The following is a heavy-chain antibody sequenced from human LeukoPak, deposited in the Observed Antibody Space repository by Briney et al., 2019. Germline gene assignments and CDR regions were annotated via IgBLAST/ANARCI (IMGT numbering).Heavy chain of an antibody. D-gene: IGHD6-13*01. CDR2: IYHSGST. CDR3: ARDDSRTWSFDY. V-gene: IGHV4-4*02. Sequence: SGTLSLTCAVSGGSISSSNWWTWVRQPPGKGLEWIGEIYHSGSTNYNPSLKSRVTISVDNSKNQFSLKLSSVTAADTAVYYCARDDSRTWSFDYWGQGTLVTVSS. CDR1: GGSISSSNW. J-gene: IGHJ4*02.